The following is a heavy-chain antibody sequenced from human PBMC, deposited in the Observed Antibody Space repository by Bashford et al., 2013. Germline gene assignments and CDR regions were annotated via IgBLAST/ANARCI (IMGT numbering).Heavy chain of an antibody. V-gene: IGHV1-69*13. Sequence: SVKVSCKASGGTLSSLGITWVRQAPGQGLEWMGGIIPVFGTTKYAQKFQGRVTISADEFTNTAYMELSSLRAEDTAVYYCASGLRINDEIVVPAPICAFDIWGQGTMVTVSS. CDR2: IIPVFGTT. J-gene: IGHJ3*02. CDR3: ASGLRINDEIVVPAPICAFDI. D-gene: IGHD2-2*01. CDR1: GGTLSSLG.